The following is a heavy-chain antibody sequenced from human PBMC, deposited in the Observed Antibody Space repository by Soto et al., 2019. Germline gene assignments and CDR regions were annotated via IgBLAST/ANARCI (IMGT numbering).Heavy chain of an antibody. CDR2: INHSGST. V-gene: IGHV4-34*01. D-gene: IGHD5-12*01. Sequence: SETLSLICAVYGGSFSGYYWSWIRQPPGKGLEWIGEINHSGSTNYNPSLKSRVTISVDTSKNQFSLKLSSVTAADTAVYYCARVRVVATTFYYYYAMEVWGQGTTVTVSS. J-gene: IGHJ6*02. CDR3: ARVRVVATTFYYYYAMEV. CDR1: GGSFSGYY.